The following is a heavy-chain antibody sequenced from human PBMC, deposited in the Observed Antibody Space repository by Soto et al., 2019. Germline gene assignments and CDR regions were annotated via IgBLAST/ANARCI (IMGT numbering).Heavy chain of an antibody. V-gene: IGHV3-30*18. J-gene: IGHJ4*02. CDR2: ISYDGSNK. D-gene: IGHD3-22*01. CDR1: GFTFSSYG. Sequence: PGGSLRLSCAASGFTFSSYGMHWVRQAPGKGLEWVAVISYDGSNKYYADSVKGRFTISRDNSKNTLYLQMNSLRAEDTAVYYCAKGLHYYDSSGYFDWGQGTLVTVSS. CDR3: AKGLHYYDSSGYFD.